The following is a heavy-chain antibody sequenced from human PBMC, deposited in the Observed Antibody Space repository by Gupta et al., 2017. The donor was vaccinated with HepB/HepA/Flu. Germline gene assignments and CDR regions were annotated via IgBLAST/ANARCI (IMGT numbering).Heavy chain of an antibody. D-gene: IGHD3-22*01. J-gene: IGHJ4*02. CDR3: AKDGADSSGFNKYYFDD. CDR2: ISGSGVST. CDR1: GFTFSSYA. V-gene: IGHV3-23*01. Sequence: EVQLLESGGGLVQPGGSLRLSCVASGFTFSSYAMSWVRQAPGKGLEWVSSISGSGVSTHYADSVKGRFTISRDNPKNTLYLQMNSLRAEDTAVYYCAKDGADSSGFNKYYFDDWGQGTLVTVSS.